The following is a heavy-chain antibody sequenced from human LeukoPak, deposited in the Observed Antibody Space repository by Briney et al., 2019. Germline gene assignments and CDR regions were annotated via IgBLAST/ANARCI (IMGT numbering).Heavy chain of an antibody. CDR2: IWYDGSNK. CDR3: ARSDIVVVPAAIGYAIDY. CDR1: GFTFSSYG. V-gene: IGHV3-33*01. J-gene: IGHJ4*02. D-gene: IGHD2-2*02. Sequence: GRSLRLSCAASGFTFSSYGMHWVRQAPGKGLEWVAVIWYDGSNKYYADSVKGRFTISRVNSKNTLYLQMNSLRAEDTAVYYCARSDIVVVPAAIGYAIDYWGQGTLVTVSS.